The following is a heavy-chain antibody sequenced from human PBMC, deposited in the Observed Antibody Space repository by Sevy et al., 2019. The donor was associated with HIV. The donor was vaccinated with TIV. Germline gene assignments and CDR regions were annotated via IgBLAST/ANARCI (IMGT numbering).Heavy chain of an antibody. Sequence: GGSLTLSCAASGFTFSSSSMTWVRQAPGKGLEWVATISQGGSEEYYVDSVKGRFTISRDNAKNSLYLQMNSLSAVDTAVYFCARFVSLGYWGQGTLVTVSS. V-gene: IGHV3-7*01. J-gene: IGHJ4*02. CDR2: ISQGGSEE. D-gene: IGHD6-13*01. CDR1: GFTFSSSS. CDR3: ARFVSLGY.